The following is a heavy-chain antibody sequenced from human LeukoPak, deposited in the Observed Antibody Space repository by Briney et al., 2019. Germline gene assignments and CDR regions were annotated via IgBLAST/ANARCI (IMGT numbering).Heavy chain of an antibody. D-gene: IGHD3-3*01. V-gene: IGHV3-23*01. Sequence: GGSLRLSCAASGFTFSTYAMTWVRQAPGKGLEWVSAISGNGGSTYSADSVKGRFTISRDNSKNTLYLQMNSLRAKDTALYYCAKQTAEGDYDFWSGYYGFDYWGQGTLVTVSS. CDR3: AKQTAEGDYDFWSGYYGFDY. CDR2: ISGNGGST. J-gene: IGHJ4*02. CDR1: GFTFSTYA.